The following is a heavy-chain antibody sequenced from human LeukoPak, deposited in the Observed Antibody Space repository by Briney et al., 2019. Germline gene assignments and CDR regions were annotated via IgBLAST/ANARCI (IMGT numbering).Heavy chain of an antibody. CDR1: GFTFSSYW. Sequence: GGPLRLSCAASGFTFSSYWMHWVRQAPGKGLVWVSRINSDGSSTSYADSVKGRFTISRDNAKNTLYLQMNSLRAEDTAVYYCARVRWELPLDAFDIWGQGTMVTVSS. J-gene: IGHJ3*02. CDR2: INSDGSST. CDR3: ARVRWELPLDAFDI. V-gene: IGHV3-74*01. D-gene: IGHD1-26*01.